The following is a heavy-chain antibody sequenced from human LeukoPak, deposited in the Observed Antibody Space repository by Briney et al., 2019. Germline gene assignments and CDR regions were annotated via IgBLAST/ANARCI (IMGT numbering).Heavy chain of an antibody. CDR2: FDPEDGET. CDR1: GGTFSSYA. CDR3: ATDNRLIPVDAFDI. V-gene: IGHV1-24*01. Sequence: ASVKVSYKASGGTFSSYAISWVRQAPGQGLEWMGGFDPEDGETIYAQKFQGRVTMTEDTSTDTAYMELSSLRSEDTAVYYCATDNRLIPVDAFDIWGQGTMVTVSS. D-gene: IGHD3-22*01. J-gene: IGHJ3*02.